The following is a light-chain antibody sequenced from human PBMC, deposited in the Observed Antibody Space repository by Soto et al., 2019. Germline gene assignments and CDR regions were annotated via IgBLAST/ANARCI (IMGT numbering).Light chain of an antibody. CDR1: QSLLHSDGKTY. CDR2: EVS. V-gene: IGKV2D-29*01. J-gene: IGKJ1*01. CDR3: LQTKQLPLT. Sequence: EIVLTQTPLSLSVTPGQSASISCKSSQSLLHSDGKTYLYWYLQRPGQPPQLLMYEVSNRFSGVPERFSGSGSGTEFTPEISRVEAEDVGLYSCLQTKQLPLTFGHGTKVEVK.